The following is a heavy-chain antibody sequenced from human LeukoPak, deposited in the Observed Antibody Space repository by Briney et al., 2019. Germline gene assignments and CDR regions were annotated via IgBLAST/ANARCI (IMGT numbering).Heavy chain of an antibody. J-gene: IGHJ4*02. CDR1: GGSFSGYY. CDR2: INHSGST. Sequence: SETLSLTCAVHGGSFSGYYWSWIRQPPGKGLEWIGEINHSGSTNYNPSLKGRVTISVDTSKNQFSLKLSSVTAADTAVYYCAREDYGEQNFDYWGQGTLVTVSS. D-gene: IGHD4-17*01. CDR3: AREDYGEQNFDY. V-gene: IGHV4-34*01.